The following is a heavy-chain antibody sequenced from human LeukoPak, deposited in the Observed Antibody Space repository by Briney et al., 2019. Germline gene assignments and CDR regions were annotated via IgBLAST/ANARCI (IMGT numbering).Heavy chain of an antibody. CDR3: ATHQGARGVIFDS. CDR1: GHTLTELS. D-gene: IGHD3-10*01. J-gene: IGHJ4*02. V-gene: IGHV1-24*01. Sequence: ASVKVSCKVSGHTLTELSMHWVRQTPGKGLEWLGGFDPEDGETIHAQKFRGRVTMTEDTSTDTAYLELSSLRSEDTAVYFCATHQGARGVIFDSWGQGFLVTVSS. CDR2: FDPEDGET.